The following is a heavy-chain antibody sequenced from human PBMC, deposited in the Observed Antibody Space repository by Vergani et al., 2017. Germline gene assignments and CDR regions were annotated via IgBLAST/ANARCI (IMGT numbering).Heavy chain of an antibody. Sequence: EVQLLESGGGLVQPGGSLRLSCAASGFTFSSYAMSWVRQAPGKGLEWVSAISGSGGSTYYADAVKGRFTISRDNSKNTLYLQMNSLRAEDTAVYYCAEDRSIAAPYFDCWEGRTLIAVSA. D-gene: IGHD6-6*01. CDR3: AEDRSIAAPYFDC. CDR1: GFTFSSYA. J-gene: IGHJ4*02. CDR2: ISGSGGST. V-gene: IGHV3-23*01.